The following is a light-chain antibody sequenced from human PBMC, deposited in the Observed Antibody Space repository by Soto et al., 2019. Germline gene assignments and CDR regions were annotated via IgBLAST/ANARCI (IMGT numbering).Light chain of an antibody. CDR2: GAS. V-gene: IGKV3-15*01. J-gene: IGKJ1*01. CDR1: QSVNSN. Sequence: EIVMTQSPATLSVSPGERATLSCRASQSVNSNLAWYQQKPGQAPRLVIYGASTRATGIPARFSGSGSGTEFTLTISSPQSEDFAVYYCQQYKNFWTFGQGIKVEIK. CDR3: QQYKNFWT.